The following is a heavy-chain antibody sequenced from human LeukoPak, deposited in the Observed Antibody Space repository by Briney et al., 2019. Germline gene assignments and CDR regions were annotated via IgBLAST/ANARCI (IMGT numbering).Heavy chain of an antibody. Sequence: SETLSLTCAVYGGSFSGCYWSWIRQPPGKGLEWIGEINHSGSTNYNPSLKSRVTISVDTSKNQFSLKLSSVTAADTAVYYCARSSGTGTFSYWGQGTLVTVSS. CDR1: GGSFSGCY. V-gene: IGHV4-34*01. J-gene: IGHJ4*02. CDR3: ARSSGTGTFSY. CDR2: INHSGST. D-gene: IGHD6-25*01.